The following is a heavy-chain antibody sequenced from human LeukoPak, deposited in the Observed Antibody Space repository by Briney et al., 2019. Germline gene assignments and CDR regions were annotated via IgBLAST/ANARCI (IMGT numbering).Heavy chain of an antibody. D-gene: IGHD6-25*01. V-gene: IGHV4-39*01. Sequence: PSEALARTGAVAGGASSSGSDYWGWIREPRGKGLEWIGGIYYSRSTYYNPSLKSRVTISVDTSKNQFSLKLSSVTAADTAVYYCARRGSGGSEFDYWGQGTLVTVSS. CDR3: ARRGSGGSEFDY. CDR2: IYYSRST. CDR1: GGASSSGSDY. J-gene: IGHJ4*02.